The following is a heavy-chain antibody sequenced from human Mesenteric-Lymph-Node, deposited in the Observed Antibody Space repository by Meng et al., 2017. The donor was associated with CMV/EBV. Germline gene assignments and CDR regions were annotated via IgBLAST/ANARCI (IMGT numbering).Heavy chain of an antibody. Sequence: GGSLRLSCAASGFTVNYTYMSWVRQAPGKGLEWVSVIYSGGSTYYADSVKGRFTISRDNSKNTLYLQMNSLRAEDTAVYYCARDNPPDYWGQGTLVTVSS. CDR2: IYSGGST. CDR1: GFTVNYTY. J-gene: IGHJ4*02. CDR3: ARDNPPDY. V-gene: IGHV3-53*05.